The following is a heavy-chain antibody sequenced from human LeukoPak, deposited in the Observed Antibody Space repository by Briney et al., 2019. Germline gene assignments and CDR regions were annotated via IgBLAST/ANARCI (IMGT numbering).Heavy chain of an antibody. V-gene: IGHV4-59*08. Sequence: KTSETLSLTCTVSGGSISSYYWGWIRQPPGKGLEWIGYVSYSGDTNYNPSLRSRVTMSVDTSKNQFSLKLSSVTAADMAVYYCATLGDGYNLDYWGQGTLVTVSS. CDR3: ATLGDGYNLDY. D-gene: IGHD5-24*01. CDR2: VSYSGDT. J-gene: IGHJ4*02. CDR1: GGSISSYY.